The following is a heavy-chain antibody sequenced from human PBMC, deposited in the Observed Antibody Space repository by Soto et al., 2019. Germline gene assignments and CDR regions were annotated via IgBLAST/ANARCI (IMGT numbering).Heavy chain of an antibody. Sequence: ASVKVSCKASGYTFTGYYMHWVRQAPGQGLEWMGWINPNSGGTNYAQKFQGWVTMTRDTSISTAYMELSRLRSDHTAVYYCAREKYRRGTEPTRGAIDYWGQGTLVTVSS. V-gene: IGHV1-2*04. D-gene: IGHD1-26*01. CDR2: INPNSGGT. CDR1: GYTFTGYY. J-gene: IGHJ4*02. CDR3: AREKYRRGTEPTRGAIDY.